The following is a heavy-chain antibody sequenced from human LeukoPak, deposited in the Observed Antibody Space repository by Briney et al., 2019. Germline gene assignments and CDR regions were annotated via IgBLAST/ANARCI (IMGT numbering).Heavy chain of an antibody. V-gene: IGHV4-59*01. Sequence: SETLSLTCTVSGGSISSYHWSWIRQPPGKGLEWIGYIYYSGSTNYNPSLKSRVTISVDTSKNQFSLKLSSVTAADTAVYYCARARDGYSYGYLGYWGQGTLVTVSS. D-gene: IGHD5-18*01. J-gene: IGHJ4*02. CDR3: ARARDGYSYGYLGY. CDR2: IYYSGST. CDR1: GGSISSYH.